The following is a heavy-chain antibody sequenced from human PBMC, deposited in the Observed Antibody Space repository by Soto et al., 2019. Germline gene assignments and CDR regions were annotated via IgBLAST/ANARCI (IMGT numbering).Heavy chain of an antibody. CDR2: ISYDGSNK. J-gene: IGHJ3*02. Sequence: QVQLVGSGGGVVQPGRSLRLSCAASGFTFSSYGMHWVRQAPGKGLEWVAVISYDGSNKYYADSVKGRFTISRDNSKNTLYLQMNSLRAEDTAVYYCARRGWDAFDIWGQGTMVTVSS. CDR3: ARRGWDAFDI. CDR1: GFTFSSYG. V-gene: IGHV3-30*03.